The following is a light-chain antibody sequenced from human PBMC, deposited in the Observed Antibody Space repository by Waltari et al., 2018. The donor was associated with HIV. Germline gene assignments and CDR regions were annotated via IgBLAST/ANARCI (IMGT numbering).Light chain of an antibody. J-gene: IGKJ4*01. CDR2: AAS. V-gene: IGKV1-27*01. CDR1: QDISNF. CDR3: QKYNSAPHT. Sequence: DIQMTQSPSSLSASVGDIRTITCRAIQDISNFLAWYHQKPGKVPKLLIFAASTCQSWVPSRFSGRGSGTQFTLTINGLQPEDVGTYYCQKYNSAPHTFGGGTKVEI.